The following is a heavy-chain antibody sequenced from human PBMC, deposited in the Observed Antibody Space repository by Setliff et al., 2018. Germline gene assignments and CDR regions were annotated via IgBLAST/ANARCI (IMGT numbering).Heavy chain of an antibody. J-gene: IGHJ3*02. CDR2: INTSSGRT. Sequence: ASVKVSCKASGYTFTSHYMRWVRQAPGLGLEWMGTINTSSGRTSYAQKFQGRVTMTRDTSTSTVYMDMSSLRSEDTAVYYCARDVFPYHYEGAFDIWGQGTMVTVSS. CDR1: GYTFTSHY. CDR3: ARDVFPYHYEGAFDI. V-gene: IGHV1-46*01. D-gene: IGHD3-22*01.